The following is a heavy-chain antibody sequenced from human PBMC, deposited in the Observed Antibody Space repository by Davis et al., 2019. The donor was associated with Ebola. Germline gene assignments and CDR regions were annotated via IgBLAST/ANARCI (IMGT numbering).Heavy chain of an antibody. V-gene: IGHV4-34*01. J-gene: IGHJ4*02. Sequence: SQTLSLTCAVYVGSFSGYYWSWIRQPPGKGLEWIGEINHSGSSKHNPSLKSRVTISVDTSKNQFSLKLSSVTAADTAVYYCARDRGIAARRFDYWGQGTLVTVSS. CDR2: INHSGSS. D-gene: IGHD6-6*01. CDR1: VGSFSGYY. CDR3: ARDRGIAARRFDY.